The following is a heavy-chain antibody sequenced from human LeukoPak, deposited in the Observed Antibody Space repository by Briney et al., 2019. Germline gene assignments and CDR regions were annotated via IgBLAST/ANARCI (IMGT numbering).Heavy chain of an antibody. D-gene: IGHD6-6*01. Sequence: VSVKVSCKASGYTFTSYDINWVRQATGQGLEWMGWMNPNSGNTGYAQKFQGRVTMTRNTSISTAYMELSSLRSEDTAVYYCARKGTIAARPGWFDPWGQGTLVTVSS. CDR3: ARKGTIAARPGWFDP. V-gene: IGHV1-8*01. J-gene: IGHJ5*02. CDR1: GYTFTSYD. CDR2: MNPNSGNT.